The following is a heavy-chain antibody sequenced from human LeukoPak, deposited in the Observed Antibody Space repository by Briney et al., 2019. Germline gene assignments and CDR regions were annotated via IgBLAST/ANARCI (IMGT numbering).Heavy chain of an antibody. CDR1: GFTFSSYT. CDR2: ISGSGGST. Sequence: PGGSLRLSCAASGFTFSSYTMTWVRQAPGKGLEWVSGISGSGGSTYYTDSVKGRFTISRDNSKNTLYLQMNGLRAEDTAVYYCAKDLRNYYGSGSYRYFDYWGQGTLVTVSS. CDR3: AKDLRNYYGSGSYRYFDY. D-gene: IGHD3-10*01. J-gene: IGHJ4*02. V-gene: IGHV3-23*01.